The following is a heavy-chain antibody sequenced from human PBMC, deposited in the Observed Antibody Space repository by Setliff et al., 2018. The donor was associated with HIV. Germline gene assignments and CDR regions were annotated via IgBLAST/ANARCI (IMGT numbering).Heavy chain of an antibody. CDR2: VNPNSGDA. J-gene: IGHJ6*02. CDR3: ARNFGLRPSGKYYYYYGMDN. CDR1: GYTFTGHY. D-gene: IGHD3-10*01. V-gene: IGHV1-2*02. Sequence: ASVKVSCKASGYTFTGHYLHWVRQSPGQGLEWLGWVNPNSGDAIYAQNFQGRVTMTRDTSINAAYMELRGLRSDDTAVYYRARNFGLRPSGKYYYYYGMDNLGQGTTVTVSS.